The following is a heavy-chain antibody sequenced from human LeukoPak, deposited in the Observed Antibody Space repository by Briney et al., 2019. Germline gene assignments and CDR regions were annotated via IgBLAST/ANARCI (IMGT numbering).Heavy chain of an antibody. CDR3: ARDWYDNSDAFDI. CDR1: GFTFDDYG. Sequence: PGGSLRLSCAASGFTFDDYGMTWVRQAPGKGLEWVSGINWNGGTTGYADSVKGRFTISRDNAKNSLYLQMNSLRAEDTAVYYCARDWYDNSDAFDIWGQGTMVTVSS. CDR2: INWNGGTT. V-gene: IGHV3-20*04. D-gene: IGHD3-9*01. J-gene: IGHJ3*02.